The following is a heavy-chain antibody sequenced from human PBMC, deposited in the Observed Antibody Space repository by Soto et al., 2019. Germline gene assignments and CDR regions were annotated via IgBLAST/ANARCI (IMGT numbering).Heavy chain of an antibody. V-gene: IGHV1-46*03. CDR2: IYPGGVNI. CDR3: ARDQSWHDLVWRFDP. D-gene: IGHD1-1*01. Sequence: ASVKVSCKAIGYSFTSHYMHWVRQAPGQGLEWMGTIYPGGVNIGYAQKFKGRVTMTKDTSTSTVYMELNSLTSEDTAVYYCARDQSWHDLVWRFDPWGQGTLVIVSS. J-gene: IGHJ5*02. CDR1: GYSFTSHY.